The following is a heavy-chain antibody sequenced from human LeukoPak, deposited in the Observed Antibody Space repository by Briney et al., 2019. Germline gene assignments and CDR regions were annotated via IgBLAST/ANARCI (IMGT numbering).Heavy chain of an antibody. J-gene: IGHJ6*03. CDR3: TRGILPYYYMDV. CDR2: IRSKAYGGTT. D-gene: IGHD2-15*01. Sequence: GRSLRLSCTASGFTFGDYAMSWVRQAPGKGLEWVGFIRSKAYGGTTEYAASVKGRFTISRDDSKSIAYLQMNSLKTEDTAVYYCTRGILPYYYMDVWGKGTTVTVSS. CDR1: GFTFGDYA. V-gene: IGHV3-49*04.